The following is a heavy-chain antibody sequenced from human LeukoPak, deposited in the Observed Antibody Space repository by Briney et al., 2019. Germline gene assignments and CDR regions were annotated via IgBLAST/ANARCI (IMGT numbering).Heavy chain of an antibody. V-gene: IGHV4-59*01. J-gene: IGHJ5*02. D-gene: IGHD3-22*01. Sequence: SETLSLTCTVSGGSISTYYWSWIRQPPGKGLEWIGNIYYSRSTNYNPSLKSRVTMSVDTSKNQFSLKLSSVTAADTAVYYCARAGTPITMIVVESNWFDPWGQGTLVTVSS. CDR2: IYYSRST. CDR3: ARAGTPITMIVVESNWFDP. CDR1: GGSISTYY.